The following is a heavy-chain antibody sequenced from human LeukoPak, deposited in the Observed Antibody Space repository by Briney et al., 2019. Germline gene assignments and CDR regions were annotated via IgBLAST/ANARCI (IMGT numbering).Heavy chain of an antibody. Sequence: ASVKVSCKTSGHTFTTYGISWVRQAPGQGLEWMGWISTYNGNTRYTQKLQGRVTMTTEKSTSTAYMELRSLTSDDTAVYYCTRDPDGDDAFDIWGQGTMVIVSS. J-gene: IGHJ3*02. V-gene: IGHV1-18*01. D-gene: IGHD3-10*01. CDR1: GHTFTTYG. CDR2: ISTYNGNT. CDR3: TRDPDGDDAFDI.